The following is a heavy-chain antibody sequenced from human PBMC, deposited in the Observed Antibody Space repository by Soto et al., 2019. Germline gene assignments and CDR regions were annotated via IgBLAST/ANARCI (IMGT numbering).Heavy chain of an antibody. J-gene: IGHJ4*02. CDR3: ANFPYCSSSTCLDY. CDR2: INDRSNYI. V-gene: IGHV3-21*06. D-gene: IGHD2-15*01. Sequence: PXGSLRLSCAASGFSFSKDSMNWVRQAPGKGLEWVSSINDRSNYIYYADSVKGRFTISRDNAINSLYLQMNSLRPDDTAVYYCANFPYCSSSTCLDYWGRGTLVTVSS. CDR1: GFSFSKDS.